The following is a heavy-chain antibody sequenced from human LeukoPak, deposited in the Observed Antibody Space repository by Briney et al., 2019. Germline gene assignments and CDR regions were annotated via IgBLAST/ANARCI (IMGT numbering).Heavy chain of an antibody. J-gene: IGHJ4*02. Sequence: GGSLRLSCAASGFTFSSYSMNWVRQAPGKGLEWVSYISSSSSTIYYADSVKGRFTISRDNAKNSLYLQMNSLRAEDTAVYYCAKDLVYGANCFFESWGQGTLVTVSS. CDR1: GFTFSSYS. CDR2: ISSSSSTI. CDR3: AKDLVYGANCFFES. V-gene: IGHV3-48*04. D-gene: IGHD4-23*01.